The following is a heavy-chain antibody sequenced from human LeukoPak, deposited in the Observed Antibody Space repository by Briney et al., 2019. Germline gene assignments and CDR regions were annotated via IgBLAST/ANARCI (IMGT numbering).Heavy chain of an antibody. CDR2: ISGSGSTI. D-gene: IGHD4-4*01. J-gene: IGHJ4*02. CDR1: GFTFSDYY. Sequence: GGSLRLSCAASGFTFSDYYMSWIRQAPGKGLEWVSYISGSGSTIYYADSVKGRFTISRDNAKNSLYLQMNSLRAEDTAVYYCARDRYSNYAIDYWGQGTLVTVSS. CDR3: ARDRYSNYAIDY. V-gene: IGHV3-11*01.